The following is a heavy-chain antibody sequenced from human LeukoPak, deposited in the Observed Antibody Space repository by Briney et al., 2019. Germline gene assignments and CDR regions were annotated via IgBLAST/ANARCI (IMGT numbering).Heavy chain of an antibody. D-gene: IGHD1-26*01. CDR2: MYYRGST. J-gene: IGHJ5*02. CDR3: ARVIVGATYWFDP. Sequence: PSETLSLTCTVSGGSISSSSHYWGWIRQPPGKGLEWIGSMYYRGSTYHNPSLKSRVTISVDTSKNQFSLKLSSVTAADTAVYYCARVIVGATYWFDPWGQGTLVTVSS. V-gene: IGHV4-39*07. CDR1: GGSISSSSHY.